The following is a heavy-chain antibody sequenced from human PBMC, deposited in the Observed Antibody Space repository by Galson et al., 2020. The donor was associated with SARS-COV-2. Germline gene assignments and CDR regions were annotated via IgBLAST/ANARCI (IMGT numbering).Heavy chain of an antibody. CDR2: IYYSGST. CDR1: GGSISGYY. D-gene: IGHD2-2*02. CDR3: ARQAPGTSGYNGFDI. J-gene: IGHJ3*02. V-gene: IGHV4-59*08. Sequence: QWYQAEMETSETLSLTCTVSGGSISGYYWNWVRQPPGKGPEWIGYIYYSGSTNFNPSLKSRVTILVDTSKNQFSLNLRSVTAADTALYYCARQAPGTSGYNGFDIWGQGTMVTVSS.